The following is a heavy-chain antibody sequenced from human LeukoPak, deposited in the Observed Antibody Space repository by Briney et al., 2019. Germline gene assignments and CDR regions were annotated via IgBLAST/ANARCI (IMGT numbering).Heavy chain of an antibody. CDR3: ASGDYYDSSALGQY. D-gene: IGHD3-22*01. V-gene: IGHV1-69*04. CDR1: GGTFSSYA. J-gene: IGHJ4*02. Sequence: ASVKVSCKASGGTFSSYAISWVRQAPGQGLEWMGRIIRILDITNYAQKFQGRITITADKSTSTAYMELSSLRSEDTAVYYCASGDYYDSSALGQYWGQGTLVTVSS. CDR2: IIRILDIT.